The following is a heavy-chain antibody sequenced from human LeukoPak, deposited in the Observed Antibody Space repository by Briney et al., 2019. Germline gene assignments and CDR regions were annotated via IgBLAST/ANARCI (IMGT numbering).Heavy chain of an antibody. CDR1: GGSISSDY. Sequence: SETLSLTCTVSGGSISSDYWSWIRQPPGKGLEWIGDIYTSGSTNYNPSLKSRVTISVDTSKNQFSLKLSSVTAADTAMYYCALSSFTELLFDYWGQGTLVTVSS. J-gene: IGHJ4*02. V-gene: IGHV4-4*09. CDR3: ALSSFTELLFDY. CDR2: IYTSGST. D-gene: IGHD1-26*01.